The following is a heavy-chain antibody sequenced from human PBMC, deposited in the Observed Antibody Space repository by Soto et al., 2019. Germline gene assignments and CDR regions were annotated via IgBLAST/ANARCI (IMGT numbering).Heavy chain of an antibody. CDR3: ARLYARGWQFGY. CDR2: ISGSGNTI. Sequence: PGGSLRLSCAASGFIFSRYEMNWVRQAPGKGLEWVSYISGSGNTIYYADSVKGRLTISRDNAKNSLYLQMNSLRAEDTAVYYCARLYARGWQFGYWGQGTLVTVSS. V-gene: IGHV3-48*03. J-gene: IGHJ4*02. CDR1: GFIFSRYE. D-gene: IGHD3-16*01.